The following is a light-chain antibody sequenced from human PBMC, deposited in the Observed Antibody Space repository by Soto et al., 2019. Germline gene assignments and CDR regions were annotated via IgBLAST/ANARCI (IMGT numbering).Light chain of an antibody. CDR1: QSVSSSY. J-gene: IGKJ2*02. CDR3: QQYGSSPLGT. CDR2: GAS. Sequence: EIVLTQSPGTLSLSPGERATLSCRASQSVSSSYLAWYQQKPGQAPRLLIYGASSRATGIPDRFSGSGSGTDFTLTISRLEPEDFAVYYCQQYGSSPLGTFSQGTKLEIK. V-gene: IGKV3-20*01.